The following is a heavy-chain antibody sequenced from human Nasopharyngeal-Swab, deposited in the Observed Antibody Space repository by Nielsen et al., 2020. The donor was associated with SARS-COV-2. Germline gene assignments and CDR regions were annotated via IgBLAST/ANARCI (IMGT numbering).Heavy chain of an antibody. V-gene: IGHV3-15*01. CDR3: TTVNSMGAIDY. J-gene: IGHJ4*02. CDR1: GFTFSNAW. Sequence: GESLKISCAASGFTFSNAWMSWVRQAPGKGLEWVGRIKSKTDGGTTDYAAPVKGRFTISRDDSKNMLYLQMNSLKTEDTAVYYCTTVNSMGAIDYWGQGTLVTVSS. CDR2: IKSKTDGGTT. D-gene: IGHD1-26*01.